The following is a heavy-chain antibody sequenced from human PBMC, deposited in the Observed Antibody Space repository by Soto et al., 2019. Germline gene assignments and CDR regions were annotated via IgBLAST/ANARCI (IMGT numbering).Heavy chain of an antibody. Sequence: GGSLRLSCAASGFTFSSYGMHWVRQAPGKGLEWVAVTWYDGSNKYYADSVKGRFTISRDNSKNTLYLQMNSLRAEDTAVYYCARDSYYDFWSGYGHYYYYYMDVWGKGTTVTVSS. J-gene: IGHJ6*03. CDR3: ARDSYYDFWSGYGHYYYYYMDV. D-gene: IGHD3-3*01. CDR2: TWYDGSNK. V-gene: IGHV3-33*01. CDR1: GFTFSSYG.